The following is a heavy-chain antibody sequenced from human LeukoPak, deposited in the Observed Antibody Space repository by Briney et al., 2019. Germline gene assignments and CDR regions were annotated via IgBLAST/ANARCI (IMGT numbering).Heavy chain of an antibody. CDR2: IYYSGST. CDR1: GGSISSSSYY. J-gene: IGHJ6*03. V-gene: IGHV4-39*01. CDR3: ARSDCSSTSCPHAGYYYYMDV. D-gene: IGHD2-2*01. Sequence: SETLSLTCTVSGGSISSSSYYGGCIRQPPGKGLEWIRSIYYSGSTYYNPSLKSRVTISVDTSKNPFSLKLSSATAADTAVYYCARSDCSSTSCPHAGYYYYMDVWGKGTTVTVPS.